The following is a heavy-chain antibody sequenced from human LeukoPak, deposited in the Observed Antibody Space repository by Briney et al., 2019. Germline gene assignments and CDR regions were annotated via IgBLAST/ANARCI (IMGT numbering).Heavy chain of an antibody. Sequence: RLSCXXXGFTXSSYGMHWVRQAPGKGLEWVAVIWYDGSNKYYADSVKGRFTISRDNSKNTLYLQMNSLRAEDTAVYYCARVRYSSGLYYFDYWGQGTLVTVSS. CDR3: ARVRYSSGLYYFDY. CDR1: GFTXSSYG. CDR2: IWYDGSNK. V-gene: IGHV3-33*01. J-gene: IGHJ4*02. D-gene: IGHD6-19*01.